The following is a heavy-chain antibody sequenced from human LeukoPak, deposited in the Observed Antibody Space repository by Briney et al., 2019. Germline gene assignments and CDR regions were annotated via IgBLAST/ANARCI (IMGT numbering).Heavy chain of an antibody. J-gene: IGHJ4*02. Sequence: GGSLRLSCAASGFTFDDYGMSWVRQAPGKGLEWVSGINWNGGSTGYADSVKGRFTIFRDNAKNSLYLQMNSLRAEDTAVYYCARDGPRGGFDYWGQGTLVTVSS. V-gene: IGHV3-20*04. CDR3: ARDGPRGGFDY. D-gene: IGHD3-10*01. CDR2: INWNGGST. CDR1: GFTFDDYG.